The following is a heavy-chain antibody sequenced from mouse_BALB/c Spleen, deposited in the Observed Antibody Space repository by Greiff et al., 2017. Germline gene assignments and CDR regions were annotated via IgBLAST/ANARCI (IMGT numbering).Heavy chain of an antibody. CDR3: ARGGYYGSRDYAMDY. Sequence: EVKLVESGGGLVKPGGSLKLSCAASGFTFSDYYMYWVRQTPEKRLEWVATISDGGSYTYYPDSVKGRFTISRDNARNILYLQMSSLRSEDTAMYYCARGGYYGSRDYAMDYWGQGTSVTVSS. V-gene: IGHV5-4*02. J-gene: IGHJ4*01. CDR2: ISDGGSYT. CDR1: GFTFSDYY. D-gene: IGHD1-1*01.